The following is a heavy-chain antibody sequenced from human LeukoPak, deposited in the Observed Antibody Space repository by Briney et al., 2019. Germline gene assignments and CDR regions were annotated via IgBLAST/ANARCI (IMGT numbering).Heavy chain of an antibody. J-gene: IGHJ5*02. D-gene: IGHD6-13*01. CDR3: AEGIAAAGTSWFDP. Sequence: SVKVSCKASGGTFSSYAISWVRQAPGQGLEWMGGIIPIFGTANYAQKFRGRVTITADESTSTAYMELSSLRSEDTAVYYCAEGIAAAGTSWFDPWGQGTLVAVSS. V-gene: IGHV1-69*13. CDR1: GGTFSSYA. CDR2: IIPIFGTA.